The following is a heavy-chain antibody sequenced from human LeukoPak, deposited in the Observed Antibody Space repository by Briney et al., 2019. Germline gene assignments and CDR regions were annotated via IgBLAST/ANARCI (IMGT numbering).Heavy chain of an antibody. CDR2: VYTSGST. D-gene: IGHD2-15*01. CDR1: SGSLSSSY. J-gene: IGHJ4*02. V-gene: IGHV4-4*07. CDR3: ARDCSGGTCYLGVLDY. Sequence: PSDTLSLTCTLSSGSLSSSYWSWIRQPAGKGLEWIGRVYTSGSTNYNPSLKSRVAMSVDTSKNQFSLDLTSVTAADAAVYYCARDCSGGTCYLGVLDYWGQGIRVTVSS.